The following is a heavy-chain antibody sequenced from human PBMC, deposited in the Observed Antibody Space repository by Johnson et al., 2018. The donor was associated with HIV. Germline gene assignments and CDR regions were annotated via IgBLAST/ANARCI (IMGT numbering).Heavy chain of an antibody. J-gene: IGHJ3*02. V-gene: IGHV3-23*04. CDR1: GFTFDDYA. CDR3: AKDSQGLRAFDI. Sequence: MQLVESGGGLVQPGRSLRLSCAASGFTFDDYAMSWVRQAPGKGLEWVSAISGSGGSTYYADSVKGRFTISRDNSKNTLYLQMNSLRAEDTAVYYCAKDSQGLRAFDIWGQGTMVTVSS. CDR2: ISGSGGST. D-gene: IGHD6-25*01.